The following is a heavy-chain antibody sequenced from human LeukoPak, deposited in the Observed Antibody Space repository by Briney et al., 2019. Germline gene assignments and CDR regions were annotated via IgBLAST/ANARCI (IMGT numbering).Heavy chain of an antibody. Sequence: GSSVKVSCKASGGTFSSYAISWVRQAPGRGLEWMGRIIPIFGTANYAQKFQGRVTITTDESTSTAYMELSSLRSEDTAVYYCARAPYYDSSGYNIWGQGTMVTVSS. J-gene: IGHJ3*02. V-gene: IGHV1-69*05. CDR3: ARAPYYDSSGYNI. D-gene: IGHD3-22*01. CDR2: IIPIFGTA. CDR1: GGTFSSYA.